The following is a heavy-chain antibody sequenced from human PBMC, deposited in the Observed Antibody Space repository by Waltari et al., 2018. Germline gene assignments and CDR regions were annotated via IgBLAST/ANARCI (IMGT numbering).Heavy chain of an antibody. CDR2: INPSCGST. Sequence: QVQLVQSGAEVKKPGASVKVSCKASGYTFTSYYMHWVRQAPGQGLEWMGIINPSCGSTSYAQKVQGRVTMTRDTSTSTVYMELSSLRSEDTAVYYCARDTIAAAGRYYFDYWGQGTLVTVSS. CDR1: GYTFTSYY. J-gene: IGHJ4*02. V-gene: IGHV1-46*01. D-gene: IGHD6-13*01. CDR3: ARDTIAAAGRYYFDY.